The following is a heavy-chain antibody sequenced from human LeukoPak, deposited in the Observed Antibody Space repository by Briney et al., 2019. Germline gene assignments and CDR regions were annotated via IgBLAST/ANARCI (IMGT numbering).Heavy chain of an antibody. CDR2: INPSGGST. CDR3: SRDREGYSYGADAFDI. Sequence: GASVKVSCKASGYTFTSYYMHWVRQAPGQGLEWMGIINPSGGSTSFAQKFQGRVTMTRDMSTSTVYMELSRLTSEDTAVYYCSRDREGYSYGADAFDIWGQGTMVTVSS. V-gene: IGHV1-46*01. J-gene: IGHJ3*02. D-gene: IGHD5-18*01. CDR1: GYTFTSYY.